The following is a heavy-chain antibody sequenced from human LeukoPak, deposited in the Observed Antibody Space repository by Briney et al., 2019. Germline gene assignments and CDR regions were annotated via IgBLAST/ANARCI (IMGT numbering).Heavy chain of an antibody. Sequence: PSETLSLTCAVSGGSFSGPYWTWIRQSPGKGLEWIGEINHSGNTKYNPSLKSRVTILVDTSKNQFSLTLNSVTAADTAVYYCARAYSLSVRRLEDWAQGTLVTVSS. CDR3: ARAYSLSVRRLED. CDR1: GGSFSGPY. D-gene: IGHD2-21*01. J-gene: IGHJ4*02. CDR2: INHSGNT. V-gene: IGHV4-34*01.